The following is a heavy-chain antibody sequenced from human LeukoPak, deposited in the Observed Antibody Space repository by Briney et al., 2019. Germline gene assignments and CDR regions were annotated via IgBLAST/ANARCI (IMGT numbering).Heavy chain of an antibody. CDR3: ARANRYYVFGSGYHYYFDY. D-gene: IGHD3-3*01. CDR2: IGTAGDT. J-gene: IGHJ4*02. CDR1: GFTFSSYD. V-gene: IGHV3-13*01. Sequence: PGGSLRLSCAASGFTFSSYDMHWVRQATGKGLEWVSAIGTAGDTYYPGSVRGRFTISRENAKNSLYLQMNSLRAGDTAVYYCARANRYYVFGSGYHYYFDYWGQGTLVTVSS.